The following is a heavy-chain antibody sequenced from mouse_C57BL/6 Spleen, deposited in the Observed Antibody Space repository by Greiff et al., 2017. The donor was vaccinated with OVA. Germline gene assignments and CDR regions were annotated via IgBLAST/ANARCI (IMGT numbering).Heavy chain of an antibody. V-gene: IGHV1-55*01. CDR1: GYTFTSYW. CDR3: ARYGSSYPYAMDY. D-gene: IGHD1-1*01. J-gene: IGHJ4*01. Sequence: QVHVKQPGAELVKPGASVKMSCKASGYTFTSYWITWVKQRPGQGLEWIGDIYPGSGSTNYNEKFKSKATLTVDTSSSTAYMQLSSLTSEDSAVYYCARYGSSYPYAMDYWGQGTSVTVSS. CDR2: IYPGSGST.